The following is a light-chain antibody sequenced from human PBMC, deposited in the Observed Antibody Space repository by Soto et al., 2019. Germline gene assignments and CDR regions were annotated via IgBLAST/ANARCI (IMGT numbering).Light chain of an antibody. CDR3: GAWDGSLSVVL. Sequence: QSVLTQPPSVSAAPGQKVTISCSGSSANIGSNYVSWYQHLPGTAPKLVIYDSDRRPSGSPDRFSGSKSGTSATLDITGLQTGDEAEYYCGAWDGSLSVVLFGGGTKLTVL. J-gene: IGLJ2*01. CDR1: SANIGSNY. V-gene: IGLV1-51*01. CDR2: DSD.